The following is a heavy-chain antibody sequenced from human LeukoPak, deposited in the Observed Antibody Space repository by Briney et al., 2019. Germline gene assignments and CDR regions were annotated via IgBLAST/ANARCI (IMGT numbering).Heavy chain of an antibody. CDR2: IYPADSDV. V-gene: IGHV5-51*01. Sequence: GESLKISCKTSGYSFTSYWIGWVRQMPGKGLEWMGIIYPADSDVRYSPSFRGQVTISADKSISTAYLQWSSLEASDTAVYYCARGGVDHRCFDFWGQGFLVSVSS. D-gene: IGHD3-16*01. CDR1: GYSFTSYW. J-gene: IGHJ4*02. CDR3: ARGGVDHRCFDF.